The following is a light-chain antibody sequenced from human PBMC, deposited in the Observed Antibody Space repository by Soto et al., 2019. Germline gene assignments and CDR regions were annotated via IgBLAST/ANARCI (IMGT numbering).Light chain of an antibody. J-gene: IGLJ2*01. CDR1: NSDVGGYNY. CDR2: DVS. V-gene: IGLV2-11*01. CDR3: CSYGGSYPVL. Sequence: QSALTQPRSVSGSPGQSVTISCTGTNSDVGGYNYVSWYQQHPGKAPKLMIYDVSQRPSGVPDRFSGSKSGNTASLTISGLQAEDEADYYCCSYGGSYPVLFGGGTKLTVL.